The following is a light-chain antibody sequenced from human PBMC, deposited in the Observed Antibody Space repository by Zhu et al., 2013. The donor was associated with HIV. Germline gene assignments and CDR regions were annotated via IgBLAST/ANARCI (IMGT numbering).Light chain of an antibody. V-gene: IGKV3-15*01. J-gene: IGKJ4*01. CDR1: QGVANY. CDR3: QQYNSYPPT. Sequence: EIVLTQSPGTLSLSPGESATLSCRASQGVANYVAWYQHKSGQTPRLLIYHASTRATGIPATFSGSWSGTEFTLTISGLQPDDFATYFCQQYNSYPPTFGGGTKLEIK. CDR2: HAS.